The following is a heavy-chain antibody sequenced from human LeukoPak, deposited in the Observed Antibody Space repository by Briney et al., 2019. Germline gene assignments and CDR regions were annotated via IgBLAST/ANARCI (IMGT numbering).Heavy chain of an antibody. V-gene: IGHV3-48*03. CDR1: GVTFSSDE. J-gene: IGHJ4*02. Sequence: GGSLRLSCAASGVTFSSDEMNWVRQAPGKGLEWGSYISSSGTPIHYADSVKGRFTISRDNAKYSLFLQMNSLRAEDTAVYYCAREKTACGRYCYDSWGQGTLVTVSS. CDR2: ISSSGTPI. CDR3: AREKTACGRYCYDS. D-gene: IGHD2-21*01.